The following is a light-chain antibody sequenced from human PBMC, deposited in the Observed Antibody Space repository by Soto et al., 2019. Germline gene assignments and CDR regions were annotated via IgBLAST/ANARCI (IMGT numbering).Light chain of an antibody. CDR2: GAS. J-gene: IGKJ4*01. V-gene: IGKV3-15*01. CDR3: QPYNNWPLA. Sequence: EIVMTQSPATLSVAPGERATLSCRASQSVSSNLAWYQQKPGQAPRLLIDGASTRATGIPARFSGSGSGTEFTLPLSSLQSEAFAVYYCQPYNNWPLAFGGGTKV. CDR1: QSVSSN.